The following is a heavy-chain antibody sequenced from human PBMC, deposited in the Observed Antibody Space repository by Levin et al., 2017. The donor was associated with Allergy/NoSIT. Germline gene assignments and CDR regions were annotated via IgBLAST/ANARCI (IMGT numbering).Heavy chain of an antibody. V-gene: IGHV4-31*03. CDR2: IFYNGRT. D-gene: IGHD4-17*01. J-gene: IGHJ3*02. CDR3: AREVDTRTETSDAFDI. Sequence: LRLSCTVSGGPIGSPNYYWSWIRQHPGKGLEWIGYIFYNGRTHYNPSLESRTIISVDRSKNQVSLKVNSVTAADTAVYYCAREVDTRTETSDAFDIWGQGTMVTVSS. CDR1: GGPIGSPNYY.